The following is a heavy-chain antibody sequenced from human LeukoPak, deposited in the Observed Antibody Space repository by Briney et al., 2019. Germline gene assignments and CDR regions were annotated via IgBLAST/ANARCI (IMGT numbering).Heavy chain of an antibody. Sequence: GGSPRLSCAASGFTVSSNYMSWVRQAPGKGLEWVSVIYSGGSTYYADSVKGRFTISRDNSKNTLYLQMNSLRAEDTAVYYCARSGEVRGVIALDYWGQGTLVTVSS. D-gene: IGHD3-10*01. CDR2: IYSGGST. CDR1: GFTVSSNY. J-gene: IGHJ4*02. CDR3: ARSGEVRGVIALDY. V-gene: IGHV3-53*01.